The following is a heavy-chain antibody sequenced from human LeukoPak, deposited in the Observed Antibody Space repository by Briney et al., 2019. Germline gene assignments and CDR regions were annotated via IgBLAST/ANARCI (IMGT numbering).Heavy chain of an antibody. D-gene: IGHD3-10*01. Sequence: GGSLRLSCAASGFTFSSYAMSWVRQAPGKGLEWVSAISGSGGSTYYADSVKGRFTISRDNSKNTLYLQMNSLRAEDTAVYYCAKGLYGSGSYNYYFDYWGQGTLVTASS. J-gene: IGHJ4*02. V-gene: IGHV3-23*01. CDR2: ISGSGGST. CDR3: AKGLYGSGSYNYYFDY. CDR1: GFTFSSYA.